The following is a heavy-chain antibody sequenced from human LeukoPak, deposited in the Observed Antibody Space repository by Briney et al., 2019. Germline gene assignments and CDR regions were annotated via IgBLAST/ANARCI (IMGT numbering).Heavy chain of an antibody. CDR1: GGSFSGYY. CDR2: INHSGST. D-gene: IGHD3-3*01. CDR3: ARHGLRFLEWLLFFDY. Sequence: SETLSLTCAVYGGSFSGYYWSWIRQPPGKGLERIGEINHSGSTNYNPSLKSRVTISVDTSKNQFSLKLSSVTAADTAVYYCARHGLRFLEWLLFFDYWGQGTLVTVSS. V-gene: IGHV4-34*01. J-gene: IGHJ4*02.